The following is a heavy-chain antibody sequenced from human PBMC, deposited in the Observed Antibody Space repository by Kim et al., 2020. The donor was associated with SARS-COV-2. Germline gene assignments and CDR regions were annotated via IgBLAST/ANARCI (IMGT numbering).Heavy chain of an antibody. V-gene: IGHV4-59*01. CDR2: IYYSGST. CDR3: AREPDYVDYYDY. D-gene: IGHD4-17*01. Sequence: SETLSLTCTVYGGSISSYYWSWIRQPPGKGLEWIGYIYYSGSTNYNPSLKSRVTISVDTSKNQFSLKLSSVTAADTAVYYCAREPDYVDYYDYWGQETLVTVSS. CDR1: GGSISSYY. J-gene: IGHJ4*02.